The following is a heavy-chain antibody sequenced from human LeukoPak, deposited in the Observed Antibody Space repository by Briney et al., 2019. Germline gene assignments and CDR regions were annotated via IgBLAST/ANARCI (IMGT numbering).Heavy chain of an antibody. CDR1: GLSFSDTA. V-gene: IGHV3-23*01. CDR2: ISGTADNT. D-gene: IGHD2-8*01. CDR3: AKDWLNGGSPLYYFGS. Sequence: GGSLRLSCAASGLSFSDTAMSWVRQAPGKGLEWVSTISGTADNTYYAESVKGRFSISRDNAKNTVYLQINDLRAEDTAVYYCAKDWLNGGSPLYYFGSWGQGALVTVSS. J-gene: IGHJ4*02.